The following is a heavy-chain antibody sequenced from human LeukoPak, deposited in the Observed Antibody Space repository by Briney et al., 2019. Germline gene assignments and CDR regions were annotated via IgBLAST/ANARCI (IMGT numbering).Heavy chain of an antibody. J-gene: IGHJ4*02. Sequence: GGSLRLSCAASGFTFSSYAMHWVRQAPGKGLEWVAVISYDGSNKYYADSVKGRFTISRDNSKNTLYLQMNSLRAEDTAVYYCARVSQPTGYSYVNYFDYWGQGTLATVSS. CDR1: GFTFSSYA. CDR2: ISYDGSNK. D-gene: IGHD5-18*01. V-gene: IGHV3-30*04. CDR3: ARVSQPTGYSYVNYFDY.